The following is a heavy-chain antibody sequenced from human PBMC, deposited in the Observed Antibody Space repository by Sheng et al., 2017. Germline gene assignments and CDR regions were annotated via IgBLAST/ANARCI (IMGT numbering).Heavy chain of an antibody. V-gene: IGHV4-34*01. D-gene: IGHD5-18*01. CDR1: GGSFSGYY. J-gene: IGHJ6*03. CDR2: INHRGST. Sequence: QVQLQQWGAGLLKPSETLSLTCAVYGGSFSGYYWSWIRQPPGKGLEWIGDINHRGSTNYKPSLKSRVTISVDTSKNQFSLKLSSVTAADTATYYCARRDSNGYMGDHYYY. CDR3: ARRDSNGYMGDHYYY.